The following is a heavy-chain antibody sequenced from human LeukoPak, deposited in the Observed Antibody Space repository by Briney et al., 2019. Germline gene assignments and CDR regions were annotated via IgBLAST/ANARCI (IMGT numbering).Heavy chain of an antibody. CDR1: GDSVSSNSAA. D-gene: IGHD4-17*01. J-gene: IGHJ4*02. CDR2: TYYRSKWYN. Sequence: SQTLSLTCAISGDSVSSNSAAWNWIRQSPSRGLEWLGRTYYRSKWYNDYAVSVKSRITINPDTSKNQFSLQLNSVTPEDTAVYYCARTTTNRYGDYGSLGHQDYWGQGTLVTVSS. V-gene: IGHV6-1*01. CDR3: ARTTTNRYGDYGSLGHQDY.